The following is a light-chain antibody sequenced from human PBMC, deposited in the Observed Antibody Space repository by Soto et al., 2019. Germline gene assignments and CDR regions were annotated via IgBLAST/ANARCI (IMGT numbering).Light chain of an antibody. CDR3: QQQET. CDR1: QSISSY. J-gene: IGKJ1*01. V-gene: IGKV1-39*01. Sequence: DIQMTQSPSSLSASVGDRVTITCRASQSISSYLNWYQQKPGKAPRLLIYAASSLQSEVPSRFSGSGSGTDFTLTISSLQPEDFATYYCQQQETFGQGTKVEIK. CDR2: AAS.